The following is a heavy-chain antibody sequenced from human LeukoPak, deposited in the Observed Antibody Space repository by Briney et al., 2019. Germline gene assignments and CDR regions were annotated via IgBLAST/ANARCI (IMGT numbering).Heavy chain of an antibody. J-gene: IGHJ4*02. D-gene: IGHD4-11*01. Sequence: GASVKVSCKASGYTFTSNDINWVRQAPGQGLEWMGGIIPLFGPPNYAQNFQGRVTITADESTSTVYMELSSLRSEDTAVYYCARMYSSYDYWGQGTLVTVSS. CDR2: IIPLFGPP. CDR3: ARMYSSYDY. CDR1: GYTFTSND. V-gene: IGHV1-69*13.